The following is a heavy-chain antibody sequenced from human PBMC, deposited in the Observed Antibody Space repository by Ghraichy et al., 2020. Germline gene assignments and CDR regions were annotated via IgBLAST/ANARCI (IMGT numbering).Heavy chain of an antibody. D-gene: IGHD3-22*01. V-gene: IGHV4-39*01. J-gene: IGHJ3*02. CDR3: AAPYYYDSSGYKYKAVFDI. CDR2: LYYSGST. CDR1: GGPITSNIYF. Sequence: SQTLSLTCSVSGGPITSNIYFWGWVRQPPGKGLGWIGSLYYSGSTYYNPSLKSRVTILADTSKNQFSLKLSSVTAADTAVYYCAAPYYYDSSGYKYKAVFDIWGQGTMVTVSS.